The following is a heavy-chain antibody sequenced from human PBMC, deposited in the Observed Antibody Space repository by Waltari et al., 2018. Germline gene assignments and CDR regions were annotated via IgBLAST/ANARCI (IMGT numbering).Heavy chain of an antibody. V-gene: IGHV4-39*01. D-gene: IGHD5-12*01. Sequence: QLQLQESGPGLVKPSETLSPTCSVPVVSITTNRHSWGWIRQPPGQGLEWIGTISYNGATYSSPSLRSRVTIFRDTSKNQLSLKLGSVTAADTAFYYCATYIGASLGTAAFDVWGQGTMVTVSS. CDR2: ISYNGAT. CDR3: ATYIGASLGTAAFDV. CDR1: VVSITTNRHS. J-gene: IGHJ3*01.